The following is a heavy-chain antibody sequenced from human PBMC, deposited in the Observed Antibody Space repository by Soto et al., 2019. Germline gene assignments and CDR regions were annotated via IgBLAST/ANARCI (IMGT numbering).Heavy chain of an antibody. D-gene: IGHD1-26*01. J-gene: IGHJ4*02. Sequence: VQLQQSGAGLLKPSETLSLTCDVYGGSFSGYIWTWIRQTPGKGLQWIGQNNHSGSANYNPSLKSRVPISVHTSKSQFSLELSSVTAADTAVYYCARGLISGSHYSGGWYYFDSWGQGTQVTVSS. V-gene: IGHV4-34*01. CDR2: NNHSGSA. CDR1: GGSFSGYI. CDR3: ARGLISGSHYSGGWYYFDS.